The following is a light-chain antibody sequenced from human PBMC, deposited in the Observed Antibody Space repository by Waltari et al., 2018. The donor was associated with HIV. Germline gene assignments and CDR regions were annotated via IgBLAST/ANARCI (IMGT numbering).Light chain of an antibody. CDR3: AAWNDRVSGYV. Sequence: QSVLTQPPSASGPPGQGVTISCSGSSSNIRGNYVDGYRPRPGAATKLLFYTNQKRASAVPDRLSGSKTGTSASPAIIGLRSEDETVYHCAAWNDRVSGYVYGSVTK. CDR1: SSNIRGNY. J-gene: IGLJ1*01. V-gene: IGLV1-47*02. CDR2: TNQ.